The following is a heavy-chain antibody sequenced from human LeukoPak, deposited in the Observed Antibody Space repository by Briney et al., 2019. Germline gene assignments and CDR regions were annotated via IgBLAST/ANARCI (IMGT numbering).Heavy chain of an antibody. CDR3: ARLRAPGQWLVKGGAFDI. J-gene: IGHJ3*02. CDR2: INTNTGNP. Sequence: ASVKVSCKASGYTFTSYAMDWVRQAPGQGLEWMGWINTNTGNPTYAQGFTGRFVFSLDTSVSTAYLQISSLKAEDTAVYYCARLRAPGQWLVKGGAFDIWGQGTMVTVSS. V-gene: IGHV7-4-1*02. CDR1: GYTFTSYA. D-gene: IGHD6-19*01.